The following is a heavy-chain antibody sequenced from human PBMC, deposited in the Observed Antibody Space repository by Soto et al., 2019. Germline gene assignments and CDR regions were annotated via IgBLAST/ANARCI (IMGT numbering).Heavy chain of an antibody. J-gene: IGHJ4*02. V-gene: IGHV4-39*01. Sequence: QLQLQESGPGPVKPSETLSLTCTVSGYSVSTNNYYWGWIRQPPGKGLEWIGSIAYNGGTYYNPSLKGRVTIPLDTSKNQFSLRLRYVSAADTAVYFCATGGGGFLAIPNDYWGQGSLVTVSS. CDR1: GYSVSTNNYY. CDR2: IAYNGGT. CDR3: ATGGGGFLAIPNDY. D-gene: IGHD3-16*01.